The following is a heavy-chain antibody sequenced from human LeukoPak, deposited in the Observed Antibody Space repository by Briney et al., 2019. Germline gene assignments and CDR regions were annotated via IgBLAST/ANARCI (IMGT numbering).Heavy chain of an antibody. Sequence: PSETLSLTCAVYGGSLSGYYWSWIRQPPGKGLEWIGEINHSGSTNYNPSLKSRVTISVDTSKNQFSLKLSSVTAADTAVYYCARLPPRYYGSGSYRSYYYGMDVWGQGTTVTVSS. CDR2: INHSGST. J-gene: IGHJ6*02. CDR3: ARLPPRYYGSGSYRSYYYGMDV. V-gene: IGHV4-34*01. CDR1: GGSLSGYY. D-gene: IGHD3-10*01.